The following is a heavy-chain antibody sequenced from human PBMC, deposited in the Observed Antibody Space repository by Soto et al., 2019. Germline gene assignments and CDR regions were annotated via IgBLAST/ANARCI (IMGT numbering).Heavy chain of an antibody. D-gene: IGHD1-7*01. CDR3: ARIGGMELTYPMDV. CDR1: GGSGSTYD. CDR2: VYYSWSN. Sequence: SGTLARTCTVSGGSGSTYDWGWILQPPGKGLEWIGYVYYSWSNDYNPSLKSRVIISVDTSKNQFSLKLNSVTAAETAVYYCARIGGMELTYPMDVWGPGTTVTVSS. V-gene: IGHV4-59*02. J-gene: IGHJ6*01.